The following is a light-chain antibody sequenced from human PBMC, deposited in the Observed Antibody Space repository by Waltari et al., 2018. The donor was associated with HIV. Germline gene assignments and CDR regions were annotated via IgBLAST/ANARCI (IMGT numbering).Light chain of an antibody. CDR3: QQRSNWPPFT. J-gene: IGKJ3*01. V-gene: IGKV3-11*01. CDR2: EAA. Sequence: EILLTQSPATLSLSPGERATLTCRASQSVGNYLAWYQQKAGQAPRLLMNEAANRAPGIPARFSGRGSGTDVTLTISSLEPEDAALYHYQQRSNWPPFTFGPGTRVEI. CDR1: QSVGNY.